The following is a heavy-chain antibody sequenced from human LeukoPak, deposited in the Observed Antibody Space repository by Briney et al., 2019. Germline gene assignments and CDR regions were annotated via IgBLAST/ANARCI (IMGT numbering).Heavy chain of an antibody. CDR1: GFTFSSYW. CDR3: ASSTMGDCDLYYYYGMDV. J-gene: IGHJ6*02. Sequence: GGSLRLSCAASGFTFSSYWMSWVRQAPGKGLEWVANIKQDGSEKYYVDSVKGRFTISRDNAKNSLYLQMNSLRAEDTAVYYCASSTMGDCDLYYYYGMDVWGQGTTVTVSS. CDR2: IKQDGSEK. D-gene: IGHD2-21*02. V-gene: IGHV3-7*01.